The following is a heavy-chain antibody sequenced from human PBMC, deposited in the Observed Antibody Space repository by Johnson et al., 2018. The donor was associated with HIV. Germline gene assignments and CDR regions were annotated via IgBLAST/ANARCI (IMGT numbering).Heavy chain of an antibody. CDR3: AKDFGLGELSYETVDAFDF. CDR1: GFTFSSYA. CDR2: ISYDGSNK. D-gene: IGHD3-16*02. Sequence: QVQLVESGGGVVQPGRSLRLSCAASGFTFSSYAMHWVRQAPGKGLEWVAVISYDGSNKYYADSVKGRFTISRDNSKNTLYLQMNSLRAEDTAVYYCAKDFGLGELSYETVDAFDFWG. J-gene: IGHJ3*01. V-gene: IGHV3-30-3*01.